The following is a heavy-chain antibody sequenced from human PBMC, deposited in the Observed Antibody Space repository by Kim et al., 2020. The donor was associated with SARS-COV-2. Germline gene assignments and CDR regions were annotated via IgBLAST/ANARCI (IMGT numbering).Heavy chain of an antibody. D-gene: IGHD2-2*01. V-gene: IGHV4-59*01. J-gene: IGHJ5*02. CDR3: ARDPCSSTSCYVGWFDP. Sequence: LKSRVTISVDTSKNRFSLKLSSVTAADTAVYYCARDPCSSTSCYVGWFDPWGQGTLVTVSS.